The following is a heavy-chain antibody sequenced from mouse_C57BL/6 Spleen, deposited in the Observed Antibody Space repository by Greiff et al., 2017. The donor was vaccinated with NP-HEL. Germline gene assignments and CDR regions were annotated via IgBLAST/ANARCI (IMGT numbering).Heavy chain of an antibody. CDR1: GFTFSDYG. V-gene: IGHV5-17*01. D-gene: IGHD1-1*01. J-gene: IGHJ4*01. CDR3: ARGSYYYGRMDY. CDR2: ISSGSSTI. Sequence: EVKLVESGGGLVKPGGSLKLSCAASGFTFSDYGMHWVRQAPEKGLEWVAYISSGSSTIYYADTVKGRFTISRDNAKNTLFLQMTSLRSEDTAMYYCARGSYYYGRMDYWGQGTSVTVSS.